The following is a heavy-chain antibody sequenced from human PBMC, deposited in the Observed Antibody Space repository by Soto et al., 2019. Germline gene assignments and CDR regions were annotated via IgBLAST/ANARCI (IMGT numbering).Heavy chain of an antibody. CDR3: AKRTSVTTWGESDY. J-gene: IGHJ4*02. Sequence: GASVKVSCKTSGYIFSDYGINWVRQAPGQGLEWMGWISGYSGNANLAQKFQGRVTMTTDKSTRTAYMELRRLRSDDTAVYYCAKRTSVTTWGESDYWGQGTLVTVSS. D-gene: IGHD4-17*01. CDR2: ISGYSGNA. V-gene: IGHV1-18*04. CDR1: GYIFSDYG.